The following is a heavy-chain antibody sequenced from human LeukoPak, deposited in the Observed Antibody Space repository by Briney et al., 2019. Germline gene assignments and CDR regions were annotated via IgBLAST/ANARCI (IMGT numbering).Heavy chain of an antibody. CDR2: INPSGGST. CDR1: GYTFTSYY. J-gene: IGHJ6*03. CDR3: ARRARLEVAARTIYYYMDV. V-gene: IGHV1-46*01. Sequence: ASVKVSCKASGYTFTSYYMHWVRQAPGQGLEWMGIINPSGGSTSYAQKFQGRVTMTRDMSTSTVCMELSSLRSEDTAMYYCARRARLEVAARTIYYYMDVWGKGTTVTISS. D-gene: IGHD2-15*01.